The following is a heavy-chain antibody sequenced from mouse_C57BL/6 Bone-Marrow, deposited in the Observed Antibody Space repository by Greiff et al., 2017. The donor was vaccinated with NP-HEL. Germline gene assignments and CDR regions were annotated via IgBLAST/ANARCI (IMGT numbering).Heavy chain of an antibody. D-gene: IGHD2-2*01. J-gene: IGHJ1*03. CDR3: ARDYGYSYGYFDV. Sequence: QVQLQQSGPELVRPGASVKISCKAPGFTFTSHWMQWVRQRPGQGLEWLGEIFPGSGSTYYNEKFKGKATLTADTSSSTAYMQLSSLTSEDSASYFGARDYGYSYGYFDVWGTGTTVTVSA. CDR2: IFPGSGST. CDR1: GFTFTSHW. V-gene: IGHV1-56*01.